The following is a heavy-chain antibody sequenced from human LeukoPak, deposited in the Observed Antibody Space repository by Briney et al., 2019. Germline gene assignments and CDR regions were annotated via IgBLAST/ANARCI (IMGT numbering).Heavy chain of an antibody. J-gene: IGHJ4*02. V-gene: IGHV3-23*01. CDR1: GFTFGRYA. CDR2: IFGSGGSA. CDR3: AKTNGYYDL. D-gene: IGHD3-22*01. Sequence: GGSLRLSCAASGFTFGRYAMYWVRQAPGKGLEWVSGIFGSGGSAHYADSVKGRFTISRDNSKSTTYLQMNSLRAEDTAVYHCAKTNGYYDLWGQGTLVTVSS.